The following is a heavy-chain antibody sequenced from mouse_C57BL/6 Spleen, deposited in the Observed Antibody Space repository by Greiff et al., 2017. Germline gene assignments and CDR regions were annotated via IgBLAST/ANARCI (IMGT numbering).Heavy chain of an antibody. D-gene: IGHD2-5*01. CDR1: GYTFTSYW. CDR2: IYPGSGST. Sequence: QVQLQQPGAELVKPGASVKMSCKASGYTFTSYWITWVKQRPGQGLEWIGDIYPGSGSTNYNEKFKSKATLTVDTSSSTAYMQLSSLTSEDAAVYYGAASHSNYEGDYWGQGTTLTVSS. CDR3: AASHSNYEGDY. V-gene: IGHV1-55*01. J-gene: IGHJ2*01.